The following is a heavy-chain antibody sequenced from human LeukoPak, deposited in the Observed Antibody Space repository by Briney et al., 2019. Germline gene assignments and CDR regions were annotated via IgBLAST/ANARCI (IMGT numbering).Heavy chain of an antibody. V-gene: IGHV4-39*01. D-gene: IGHD2/OR15-2a*01. CDR1: GVSLNSRPYH. Sequence: SETMSHTCSLSGVSLNSRPYHCNSVRQHARKGVEWIGRVYSSGNVYQSQSLRSRIAISVDASNNSFSLTLKSVTAADTAVYFCVRGAMVSKPGDFWGQGTLVIVSS. J-gene: IGHJ4*02. CDR2: VYSSGNV. CDR3: VRGAMVSKPGDF.